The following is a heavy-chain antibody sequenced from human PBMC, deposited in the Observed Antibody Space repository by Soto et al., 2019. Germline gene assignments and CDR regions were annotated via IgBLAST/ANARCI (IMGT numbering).Heavy chain of an antibody. Sequence: ASVKVSCKASGYTFTGYYMHWVRQAPGQGLEWMGWINPNSGGTNYAQKFQGWVTMTRDTSISTAYMELSRLRSDDTAVYYCARDIKENYYGMDVWGQGTTVTVSS. D-gene: IGHD3-10*01. J-gene: IGHJ6*02. V-gene: IGHV1-2*04. CDR2: INPNSGGT. CDR1: GYTFTGYY. CDR3: ARDIKENYYGMDV.